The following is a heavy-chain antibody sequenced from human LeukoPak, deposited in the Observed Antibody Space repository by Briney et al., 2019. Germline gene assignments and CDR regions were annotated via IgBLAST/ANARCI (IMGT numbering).Heavy chain of an antibody. J-gene: IGHJ4*02. CDR2: IYYSGST. CDR3: ARAYSSSWYFFDY. V-gene: IGHV4-4*02. Sequence: SETLSLTCAVSGGSISSSKWWSWVRQPPGKGLEWIGYIYYSGSTNYNPSLESRVTISVDTSKNQFSLKLSSVTAADTAVYYCARAYSSSWYFFDYWGQGTLVTVSS. D-gene: IGHD6-13*01. CDR1: GGSISSSKW.